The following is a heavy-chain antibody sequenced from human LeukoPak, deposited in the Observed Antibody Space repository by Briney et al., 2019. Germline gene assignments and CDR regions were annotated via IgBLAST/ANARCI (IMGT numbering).Heavy chain of an antibody. CDR3: ARELGYCSSTSCYSAFDI. CDR2: ISYDGSNK. V-gene: IGHV3-30-3*01. CDR1: GFTFSSYA. Sequence: TGRSLRLSCAASGFTFSSYAMHWVRQAPGKGLEWVAVISYDGSNKYYADSVKGRFTISRDNSKNTLYLQMNSLRAEDTAVYYCARELGYCSSTSCYSAFDIWGQGTMVTVSS. J-gene: IGHJ3*02. D-gene: IGHD2-2*02.